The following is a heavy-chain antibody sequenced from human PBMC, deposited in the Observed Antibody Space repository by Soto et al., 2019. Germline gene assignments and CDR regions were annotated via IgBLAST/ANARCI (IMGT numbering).Heavy chain of an antibody. CDR2: IIPIFGTA. J-gene: IGHJ5*02. Sequence: QVQLVQSGAEVKKPGSSVKASCKASGGTFSSYAISWVRQAPGQGLEWMGGIIPIFGTANYAQKFQGRVTITADKSTSTAYMELSSLRSEDTAVYYCARPLGYCSGGSCYFGAFDPWGQGTLVTVSS. CDR1: GGTFSSYA. CDR3: ARPLGYCSGGSCYFGAFDP. D-gene: IGHD2-15*01. V-gene: IGHV1-69*06.